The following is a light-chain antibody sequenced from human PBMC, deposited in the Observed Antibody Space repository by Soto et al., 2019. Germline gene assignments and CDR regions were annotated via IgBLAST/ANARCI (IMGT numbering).Light chain of an antibody. V-gene: IGKV3-20*01. J-gene: IGKJ5*01. CDR2: GAS. CDR3: QQYGSSPGT. CDR1: QSITNNY. Sequence: EIVLTQSPGTLSLSPGERATLSCRASQSITNNYLAWYQQKPGQAPRLLIYGASTRATGIPARFSGSGSGTEFTLTISSLQSEDVAVYYCQQYGSSPGTFGQGTRLEIK.